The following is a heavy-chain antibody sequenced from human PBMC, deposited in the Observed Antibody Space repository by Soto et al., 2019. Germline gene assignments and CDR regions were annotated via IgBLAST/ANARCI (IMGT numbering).Heavy chain of an antibody. D-gene: IGHD6-13*01. CDR3: AKDLKAAGYFDH. J-gene: IGHJ4*02. CDR2: ISVSVGST. V-gene: IGHV3-23*01. CDR1: AVTFTSYF. Sequence: SCKAPAVTFTSYFMHWVRQAPGKGLEWVSSISVSVGSTYYADSVKGRFTISRDNSKNTLYLQMNSLRAEDTAVYYCAKDLKAAGYFDHWGQGTLVTVSS.